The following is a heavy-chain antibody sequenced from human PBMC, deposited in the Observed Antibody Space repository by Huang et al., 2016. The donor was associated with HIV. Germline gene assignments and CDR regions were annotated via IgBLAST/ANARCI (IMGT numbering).Heavy chain of an antibody. D-gene: IGHD4-4*01. CDR3: ARGSLEYSVSSSLDY. CDR2: PMSVVGSP. J-gene: IGHJ4*02. Sequence: QVQLLQAGAEVKKPGSSVKVSCKASGGPFRSYSIAWVRQAPGQGLGGIGSPMSVVGSPNYAQKLQGRVRVTADESTSTVYVELRDLRPDDTAVYFCARGSLEYSVSSSLDYWGQGTHVTVSS. CDR1: GGPFRSYS. V-gene: IGHV1-69*11.